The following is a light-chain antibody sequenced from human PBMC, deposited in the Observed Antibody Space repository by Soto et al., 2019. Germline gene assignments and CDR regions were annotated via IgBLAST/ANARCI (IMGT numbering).Light chain of an antibody. Sequence: QSALTQPPSASGSPGQSVTISCTGNSNDVGHSSFISWYQQHPGKGPKLIIYEVSKRPSGVPDRFSGSKSGNTASLSVSGLQDEDEADYCCKAQADNGKHVFGTGTKVTVL. CDR3: KAQADNGKHV. V-gene: IGLV2-8*01. J-gene: IGLJ1*01. CDR1: SNDVGHSSF. CDR2: EVS.